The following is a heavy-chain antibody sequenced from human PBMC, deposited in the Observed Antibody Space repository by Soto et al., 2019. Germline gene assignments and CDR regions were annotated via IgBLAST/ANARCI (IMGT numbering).Heavy chain of an antibody. V-gene: IGHV4-59*01. Sequence: SATLSLTSTFSGCPIIGKYWSWIRHPTGTGLEWIGYMYNTGSTVYNPSFKSRVTISVDTSKNQFSLKLNSVTAADTAVYYCARDLWGYCGTDCYPLDVWGQGTTVT. CDR2: MYNTGST. J-gene: IGHJ6*02. CDR1: GCPIIGKY. CDR3: ARDLWGYCGTDCYPLDV. D-gene: IGHD2-21*02.